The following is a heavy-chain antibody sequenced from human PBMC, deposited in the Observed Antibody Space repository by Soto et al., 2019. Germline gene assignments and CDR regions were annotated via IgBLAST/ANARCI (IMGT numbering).Heavy chain of an antibody. J-gene: IGHJ6*02. V-gene: IGHV3-13*04. D-gene: IGHD1-1*01. CDR2: FGSGGDR. CDR3: GRAQSRNWNARGYGIAV. Sequence: EVRLVESGGGLLQPGTSVRLSCAAPGFSLSSYDLHWVRQVPEKRLEWVAFFGSGGDRHYSASVKGRFTITRDSAKKSFYLQRHSLKAGDPAVYYCGRAQSRNWNARGYGIAVWGQGTTVIVSS. CDR1: GFSLSSYD.